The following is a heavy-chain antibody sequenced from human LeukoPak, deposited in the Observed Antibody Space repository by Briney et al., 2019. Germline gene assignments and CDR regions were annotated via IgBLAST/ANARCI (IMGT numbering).Heavy chain of an antibody. CDR1: GFTFSSYG. V-gene: IGHV3-23*01. Sequence: GGSLRLSCAASGFTFSSYGMSWVRQAPGKGLEWVSAISGSGGSTYYADSVKGRFTISRDNSKNTLYLQMNSLRAEDTAVYYCAKDRYHYDSSGYLSYYFDYWGQGTLVTVSS. J-gene: IGHJ4*02. CDR2: ISGSGGST. CDR3: AKDRYHYDSSGYLSYYFDY. D-gene: IGHD3-22*01.